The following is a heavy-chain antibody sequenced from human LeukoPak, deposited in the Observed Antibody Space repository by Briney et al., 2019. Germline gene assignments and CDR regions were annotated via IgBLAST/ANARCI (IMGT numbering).Heavy chain of an antibody. CDR3: AKAVRSIVVVPAAMRPIDY. J-gene: IGHJ4*02. V-gene: IGHV3-23*01. D-gene: IGHD2-2*01. Sequence: PGGSLRLSCAASGFTFSSYAMSWVRQAPGKVLEWVSAVSGSGGSTYYADYVKGRFTISRDNSKNTLYLQMISLRAEDTAVYYCAKAVRSIVVVPAAMRPIDYWGQGTLVTVSS. CDR2: VSGSGGST. CDR1: GFTFSSYA.